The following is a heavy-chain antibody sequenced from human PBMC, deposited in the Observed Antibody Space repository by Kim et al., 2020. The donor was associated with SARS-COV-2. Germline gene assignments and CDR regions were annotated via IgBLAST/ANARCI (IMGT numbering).Heavy chain of an antibody. D-gene: IGHD2-21*02. Sequence: GGSLRLSCAASGFTFSGSAMHWVRQASGKGLEWVGRIRSKANSYATAYAASVKGRFTISRDDSKNTAYLQMNSLKTEDTAVYYCTSPGAYCGGDCHPPMDVWGQGTTVTVSS. CDR3: TSPGAYCGGDCHPPMDV. J-gene: IGHJ6*02. V-gene: IGHV3-73*01. CDR2: IRSKANSYAT. CDR1: GFTFSGSA.